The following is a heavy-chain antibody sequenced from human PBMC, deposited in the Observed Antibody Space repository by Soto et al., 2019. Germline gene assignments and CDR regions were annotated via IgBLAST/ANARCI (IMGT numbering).Heavy chain of an antibody. CDR3: TRCARVKPFGECWFDP. CDR1: GYAFIDYG. D-gene: IGHD3-16*01. V-gene: IGHV1-18*01. CDR2: MSAYNGNT. J-gene: IGHJ5*02. Sequence: QVQLVQSGADLKKPEASVKVSCKTSGYAFIDYGITWVRQAPGQGLEWIGWMSAYNGNTLYARNLQDRVTMTIDTASNTAHMELRSLRTVDTAVYYSTRCARVKPFGECWFDPWGQGTLVTLSS.